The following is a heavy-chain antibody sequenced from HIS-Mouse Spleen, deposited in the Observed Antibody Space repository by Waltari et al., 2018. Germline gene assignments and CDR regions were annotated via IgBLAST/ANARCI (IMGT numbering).Heavy chain of an antibody. CDR2: IFSNDEK. Sequence: QVTLKESGPVLVKPTETLTLTCTVSGFSLSNARMGVSWLRQPPGNALEWLAHIFSNDEKSYSTSLKSRLTISKDTSKSQVVLTMTNMDPVDTATYYCARMDPSRARMGYFDYWGQGTLVTVSS. CDR1: GFSLSNARMG. V-gene: IGHV2-26*01. D-gene: IGHD5-12*01. CDR3: ARMDPSRARMGYFDY. J-gene: IGHJ4*02.